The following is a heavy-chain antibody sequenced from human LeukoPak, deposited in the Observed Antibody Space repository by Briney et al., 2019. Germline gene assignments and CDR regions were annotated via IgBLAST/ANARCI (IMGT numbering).Heavy chain of an antibody. Sequence: GGSLRLSCAASGFTFSSYGMHWVRQAPGKGLEWVAFIRYGGSNKYYADSVKGRFTISRDNSKNTLYLQMNSLRAEDTAVYYCAKDNLGGGSWIDYWGQGTLVTVSS. CDR1: GFTFSSYG. CDR2: IRYGGSNK. D-gene: IGHD2-15*01. V-gene: IGHV3-30*02. CDR3: AKDNLGGGSWIDY. J-gene: IGHJ4*02.